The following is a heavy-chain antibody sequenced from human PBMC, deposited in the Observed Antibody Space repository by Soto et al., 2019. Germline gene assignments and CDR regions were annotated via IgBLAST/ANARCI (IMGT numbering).Heavy chain of an antibody. CDR1: GGSFSGYY. CDR3: ARGAGYYGSGSYYKYNWFAP. CDR2: INHSGST. Sequence: PSETLSLTCAFYGGSFSGYYWSWIRQPPGKGLEWIGEINHSGSTNYNPSLKSRVTISVDTSKNQFSLKLSSVTAADTAVYYCARGAGYYGSGSYYKYNWFAPGGQGTVVTFP. V-gene: IGHV4-34*01. J-gene: IGHJ5*02. D-gene: IGHD3-10*01.